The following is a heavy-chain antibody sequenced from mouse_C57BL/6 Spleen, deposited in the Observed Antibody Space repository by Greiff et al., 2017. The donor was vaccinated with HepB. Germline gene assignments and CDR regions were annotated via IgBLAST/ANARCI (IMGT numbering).Heavy chain of an antibody. CDR1: GYTFTSYW. CDR2: IHPNSGST. J-gene: IGHJ2*01. V-gene: IGHV1-64*01. Sequence: QVQLQQPGAELVKPGASVKLSCKASGYTFTSYWMHWVKQRPGQGLEWIGMIHPNSGSTNYNEKFKSKATLTVDKSSSTAYMQLSSLTSEDSAVYYCARRADYYGSSYFDYWGQGTTLTVSS. CDR3: ARRADYYGSSYFDY. D-gene: IGHD1-1*01.